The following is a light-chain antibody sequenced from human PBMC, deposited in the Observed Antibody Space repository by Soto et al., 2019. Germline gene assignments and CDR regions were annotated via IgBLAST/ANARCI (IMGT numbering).Light chain of an antibody. CDR1: SSNVGNFNV. V-gene: IGLV2-23*02. CDR2: DVS. CDR3: CSYAGSGTNV. J-gene: IGLJ1*01. Sequence: QSVLTQPASVSGSPGQSITISCTGTSSNVGNFNVVSWYQQHPGKAPKVIIYDVSERPSGVSHRFSGSKSGNTASLTISGLQAEDEADYYCCSYAGSGTNVFXTGTKVTVL.